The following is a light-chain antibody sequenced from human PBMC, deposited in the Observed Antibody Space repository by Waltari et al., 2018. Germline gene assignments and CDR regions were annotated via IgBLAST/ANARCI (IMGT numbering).Light chain of an antibody. CDR2: GAS. CDR3: QQYGTSRT. CDR1: QRVSSSD. Sequence: EIVLTQSPGTLSVSRGARANLACRASQRVSSSDLTWYQQKPGLDPRLLLDGASSRATGIPDRFRGSGSGTDFTLTISRLEPEDFAVYYCQQYGTSRTFGQGTKVEIK. J-gene: IGKJ1*01. V-gene: IGKV3-20*01.